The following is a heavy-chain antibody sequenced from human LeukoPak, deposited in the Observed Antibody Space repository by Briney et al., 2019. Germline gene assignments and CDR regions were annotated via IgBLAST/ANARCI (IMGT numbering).Heavy chain of an antibody. D-gene: IGHD4-11*01. J-gene: IGHJ4*02. V-gene: IGHV4-34*01. CDR2: INHSGST. Sequence: PSETLSLTCAVYGGSFSGYYWSWIRQPPGKGLEWIGEINHSGSTNYNPSLKSRVTISVDTSKNQFSLKLSSVAAADTAVYYCARDPTVTTVYFDYWGQGTLVTVSS. CDR1: GGSFSGYY. CDR3: ARDPTVTTVYFDY.